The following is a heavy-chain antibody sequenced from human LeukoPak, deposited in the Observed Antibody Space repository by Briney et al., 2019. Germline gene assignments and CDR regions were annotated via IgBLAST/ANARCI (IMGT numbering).Heavy chain of an antibody. V-gene: IGHV3-30-3*01. CDR3: ARDPIAVAKYYFDY. CDR1: GFTFSSYA. Sequence: RSLRLSCAASGFTFSSYAMHWVRQAPGKGLEWVEVISYDGSNKYYADSVKGRFTISRDNSKNTLYLQMNSLRAEDTAVYYCARDPIAVAKYYFDYWGQGTLVTVSS. CDR2: ISYDGSNK. J-gene: IGHJ4*02. D-gene: IGHD6-19*01.